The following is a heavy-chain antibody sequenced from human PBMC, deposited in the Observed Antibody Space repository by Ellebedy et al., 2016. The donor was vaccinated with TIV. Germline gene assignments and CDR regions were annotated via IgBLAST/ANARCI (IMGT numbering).Heavy chain of an antibody. Sequence: AASVKVSCKGSGYRFTDYCITWVRQAPGQGLEWMGWIRAHGGDTNYAQRLQDRVTLTTDTSANIAYMELRSLTSDDTAVYYYARSHPSYSSGFYEEDFNYWGQGTLVTVSS. J-gene: IGHJ4*02. CDR1: GYRFTDYC. CDR2: IRAHGGDT. D-gene: IGHD6-19*01. CDR3: ARSHPSYSSGFYEEDFNY. V-gene: IGHV1-18*01.